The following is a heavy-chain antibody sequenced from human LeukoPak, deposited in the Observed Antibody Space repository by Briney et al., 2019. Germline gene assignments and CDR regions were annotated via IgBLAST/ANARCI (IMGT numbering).Heavy chain of an antibody. J-gene: IGHJ5*02. CDR2: IIPIFGTA. Sequence: SVKVSCKASGGTFSSYAISWVRQAPGQGLAWMGGIIPIFGTANYAQKFQGRVTITADKSTSTAYMELRSLRSDDTAVYYCARGSESSTRFDPWGQGTLVTVSS. CDR1: GGTFSSYA. CDR3: ARGSESSTRFDP. V-gene: IGHV1-69*06. D-gene: IGHD2-2*01.